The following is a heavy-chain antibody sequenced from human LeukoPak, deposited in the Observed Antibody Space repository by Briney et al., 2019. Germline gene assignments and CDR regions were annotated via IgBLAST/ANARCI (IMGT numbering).Heavy chain of an antibody. V-gene: IGHV3-20*04. D-gene: IGHD3-10*01. CDR2: INWNGGST. Sequence: PGGSLRLSCEASGFTFDDYGMSWVRQAPGKGLEWVSGINWNGGSTGYADSVKGRFTISRDNAKKSLYLQMNSLRVEDTALYYCARDLEEYYYGLVPPGDYWGQGTLVTVSS. J-gene: IGHJ4*02. CDR3: ARDLEEYYYGLVPPGDY. CDR1: GFTFDDYG.